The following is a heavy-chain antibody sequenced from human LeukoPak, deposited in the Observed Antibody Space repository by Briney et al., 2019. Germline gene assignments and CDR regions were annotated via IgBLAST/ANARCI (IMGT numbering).Heavy chain of an antibody. CDR2: ISGSGGST. D-gene: IGHD4-17*01. Sequence: GGSLRLSCAASGFTFSSYAMSWVRQAPGKGLEWVSAISGSGGSTYYADSVKGRFTISRDNAKNSLYLQMNSLRAEDTAVYYCAREYGDQRLRYFDYWGQGTLVTVSS. J-gene: IGHJ4*02. CDR3: AREYGDQRLRYFDY. V-gene: IGHV3-23*01. CDR1: GFTFSSYA.